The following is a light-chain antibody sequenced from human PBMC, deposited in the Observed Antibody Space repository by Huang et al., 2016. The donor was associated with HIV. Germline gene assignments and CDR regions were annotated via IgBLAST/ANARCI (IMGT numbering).Light chain of an antibody. J-gene: IGKJ1*01. Sequence: DIVMTQSPDSLAVSFGERANINCKSSQHVGSSFAWYQQKPGQSPKLLIYWASTRAFGVPDRFSGSGSGTDFTLTISSLQAADVAVYYCQQHYSSPWTFGQGTKVEIK. CDR2: WAS. CDR1: QHVGSS. V-gene: IGKV4-1*01. CDR3: QQHYSSPWT.